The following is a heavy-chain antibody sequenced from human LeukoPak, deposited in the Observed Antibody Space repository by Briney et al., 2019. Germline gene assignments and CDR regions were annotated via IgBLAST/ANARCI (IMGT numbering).Heavy chain of an antibody. V-gene: IGHV4-39*01. Sequence: SETLSLTCTVSGGSISSSSYYWGWIRQPPGKGLEWIGSIYYSGSTYYNPSLKSRVTTSVDTSKNQFSLKLSSVTAADTAVYYCARQTPIAVAANDIWGQGTMVTVSS. CDR1: GGSISSSSYY. CDR2: IYYSGST. CDR3: ARQTPIAVAANDI. J-gene: IGHJ3*02. D-gene: IGHD6-19*01.